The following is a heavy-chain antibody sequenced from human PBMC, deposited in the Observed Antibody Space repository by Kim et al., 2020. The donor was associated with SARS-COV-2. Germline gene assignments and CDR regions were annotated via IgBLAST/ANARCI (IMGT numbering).Heavy chain of an antibody. J-gene: IGHJ4*02. CDR3: ASRRYTGTYYYFDY. CDR2: INSDGGTT. CDR1: GFTFSRYW. D-gene: IGHD1-26*01. Sequence: GGSLRLSCAASGFTFSRYWMHWVRQAPGKGLVWVSRINSDGGTTSYADSVKGRCTISRDNAKSTLYLQMNSLRAEDTAVYYCASRRYTGTYYYFDYWGQGTLVTVSS. V-gene: IGHV3-74*01.